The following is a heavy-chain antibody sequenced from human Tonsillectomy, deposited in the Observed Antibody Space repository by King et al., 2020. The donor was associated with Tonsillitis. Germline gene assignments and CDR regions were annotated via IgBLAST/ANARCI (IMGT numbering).Heavy chain of an antibody. D-gene: IGHD6-19*01. V-gene: IGHV3-7*03. CDR1: GFTFGTYW. Sequence: QLVQSGGGLVQPGGSLRLSCAASGFTFGTYWMSWVRQAPGKGLEWVANIKQDGSEKYYVDSVKGRFTISRDIAKKSLYLQMNSLRAEDPAVYYCARDRIGGIAVAAPFDYWGQGTLVTVSS. CDR3: ARDRIGGIAVAAPFDY. CDR2: IKQDGSEK. J-gene: IGHJ4*02.